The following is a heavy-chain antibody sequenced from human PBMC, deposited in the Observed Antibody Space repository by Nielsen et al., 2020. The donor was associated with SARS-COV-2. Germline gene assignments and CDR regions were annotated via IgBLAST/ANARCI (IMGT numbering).Heavy chain of an antibody. Sequence: ETLSLTCIASGFTFDDYAMHWVRQAPGKGLEWVSLISGDGDNTYYADSVKDRFTISRDNSKNSLYLQMNSLRTEDTALYYCAKDTAIYYYYYGMDVWGQGTTVTVSS. CDR1: GFTFDDYA. CDR3: AKDTAIYYYYYGMDV. J-gene: IGHJ6*02. D-gene: IGHD2/OR15-2a*01. CDR2: ISGDGDNT. V-gene: IGHV3-43*02.